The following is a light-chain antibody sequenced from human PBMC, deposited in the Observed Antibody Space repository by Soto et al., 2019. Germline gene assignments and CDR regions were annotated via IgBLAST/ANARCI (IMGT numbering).Light chain of an antibody. CDR1: QSISSSF. CDR2: GAS. V-gene: IGKV3-20*01. J-gene: IGKJ2*01. CDR3: QQYGTSPPMYT. Sequence: SVLTQSPGTLSLSPGERATLSCRTSQSISSSFLAWYQQKPGQAPRLLIYGASSRATGIPDRFSGIGSGTEFTLTISRLEPEDFAVYYCQQYGTSPPMYTFGQGTKLEIK.